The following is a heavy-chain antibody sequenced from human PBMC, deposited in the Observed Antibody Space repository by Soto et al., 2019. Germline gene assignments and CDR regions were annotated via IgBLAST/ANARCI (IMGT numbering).Heavy chain of an antibody. J-gene: IGHJ2*01. Sequence: QVQLQESGPGLVKPSETLSLTCTVSGGSISSYYWSWIRQPAGKGLEWIGRIYTSGSTNYNPSLKSRVTMSVDTSKNQFSLQLSSVTAADAAVDYCARDHTLAVAGNVFWYFDLWGRGTLVTVSS. CDR3: ARDHTLAVAGNVFWYFDL. D-gene: IGHD6-19*01. CDR1: GGSISSYY. V-gene: IGHV4-4*07. CDR2: IYTSGST.